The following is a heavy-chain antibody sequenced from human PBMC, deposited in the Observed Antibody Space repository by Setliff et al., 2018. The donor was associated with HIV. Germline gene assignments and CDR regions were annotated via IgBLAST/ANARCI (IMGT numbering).Heavy chain of an antibody. Sequence: ASGFIFSNHDFRWVRQAAAKGLEWVAAIGTGGDTYYVDSVKGRFTISRENARNSLYLQMNSLRAGDTAVYYCAREIRTVYTGGHYFYGIDVWGQGTAVTVSS. CDR1: GFIFSNHD. J-gene: IGHJ6*02. CDR2: IGTGGDT. CDR3: AREIRTVYTGGHYFYGIDV. V-gene: IGHV3-13*01. D-gene: IGHD3-16*01.